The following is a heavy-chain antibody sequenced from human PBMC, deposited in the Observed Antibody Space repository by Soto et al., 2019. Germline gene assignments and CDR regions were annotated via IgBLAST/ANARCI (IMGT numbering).Heavy chain of an antibody. CDR1: GGSISSYY. D-gene: IGHD3-22*01. V-gene: IGHV4-59*01. CDR3: ARGLGGYYYWFDP. Sequence: SETLSLTCTVSGGSISSYYWSWIRQPPGKGLEWIGYTYYSGSTNYNPSLKSRVTISVDTSKNQFSLKLSSVTAADTAVYYCARGLGGYYYWFDPWGQGTLVTVSS. J-gene: IGHJ5*02. CDR2: TYYSGST.